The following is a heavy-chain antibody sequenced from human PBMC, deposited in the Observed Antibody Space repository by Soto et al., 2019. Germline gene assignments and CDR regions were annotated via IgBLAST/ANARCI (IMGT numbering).Heavy chain of an antibody. D-gene: IGHD2-15*01. CDR2: TYYRSKWIS. V-gene: IGHV6-1*01. CDR1: GDSISTASVA. J-gene: IGHJ3*02. CDR3: ARGRDSAFYI. Sequence: SQTLSLTCVISGDSISTASVAWNWIRQSPSRGLEWLGRTYYRSKWISEYAVSLKSRIVINPDTPKNQFSLQLNSVTPEDTAVYYCARGRDSAFYIWGQGTMVTVSS.